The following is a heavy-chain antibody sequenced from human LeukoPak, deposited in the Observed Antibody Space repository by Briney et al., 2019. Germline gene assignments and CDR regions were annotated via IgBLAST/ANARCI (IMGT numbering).Heavy chain of an antibody. V-gene: IGHV1-69*13. D-gene: IGHD3-22*01. CDR1: GGTFGSYA. CDR2: IIPIFGTA. J-gene: IGHJ4*02. Sequence: GASVKVSCKASGGTFGSYAISWVRQAPGQGLEWMGGIIPIFGTANYAQKFQGRVTITADESTSTAYMELSSLRSEDTAVYYCAREYYYDSSGRYYFDYWGQGTLVTVSS. CDR3: AREYYYDSSGRYYFDY.